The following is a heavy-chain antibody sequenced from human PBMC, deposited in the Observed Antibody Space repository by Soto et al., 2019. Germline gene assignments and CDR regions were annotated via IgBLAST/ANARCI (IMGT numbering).Heavy chain of an antibody. Sequence: QVQLVQSGGEVKKPGASVKVSCKASGYTFTIYGIXXXXXXPGKGLEWMGWISPDNGNTNYAQKLQGRVTMTTDTXXXTXXXXXXXXXXXXXAVYYCXXALGYSGYAGMDVWGQGTTVTVSS. V-gene: IGHV1-18*01. J-gene: IGHJ6*02. D-gene: IGHD5-12*01. CDR2: ISPDNGNT. CDR1: GYTFTIYG. CDR3: XXALGYSGYAGMDV.